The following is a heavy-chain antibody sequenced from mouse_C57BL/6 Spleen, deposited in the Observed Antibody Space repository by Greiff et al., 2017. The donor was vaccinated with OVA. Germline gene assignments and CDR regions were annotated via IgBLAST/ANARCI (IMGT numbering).Heavy chain of an antibody. J-gene: IGHJ2*01. D-gene: IGHD2-1*01. V-gene: IGHV1-82*01. CDR2: IYPGDGDT. CDR1: GYAFSSSW. Sequence: VQLQESGPELVKPGASVKISCKASGYAFSSSWMNWVKQRPGKGLEWIGRIYPGDGDTNYNGKFKGKATLTADKSSSTAYMQLSSLTSEDSAVYVCAGDYGNYFDYWGQGTTLTVSS. CDR3: AGDYGNYFDY.